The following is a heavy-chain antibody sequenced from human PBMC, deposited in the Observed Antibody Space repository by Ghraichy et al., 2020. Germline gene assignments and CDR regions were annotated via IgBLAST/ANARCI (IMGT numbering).Heavy chain of an antibody. D-gene: IGHD6-19*01. Sequence: SETLSLTCSVSGYSISSGFYWGWLRPPPGKGLEWLGSIYQSGNTDFNPSLKSRVTISVDTSKNQFSLKLSSVTAADTAVYYCARFNAGWYYFDTWGPGTLVTVSS. CDR2: IYQSGNT. V-gene: IGHV4-38-2*01. CDR1: GYSISSGFY. CDR3: ARFNAGWYYFDT. J-gene: IGHJ4*02.